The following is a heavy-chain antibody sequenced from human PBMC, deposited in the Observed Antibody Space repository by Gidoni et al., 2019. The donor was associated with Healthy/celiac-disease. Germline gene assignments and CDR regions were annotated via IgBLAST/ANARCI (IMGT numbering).Heavy chain of an antibody. J-gene: IGHJ4*02. Sequence: EVQLLESGGGLVQPGGSPRLSCAASGFTFSSYAMSWVRQAPGKGLEWVSAISGSGGSTYYADSVKGRFTISRDNSKNTLYLQMNSLRAEDTAVYYCAKGRCSSTSCPLDYWGQGTLVTVSS. CDR1: GFTFSSYA. CDR2: ISGSGGST. V-gene: IGHV3-23*01. D-gene: IGHD2-2*01. CDR3: AKGRCSSTSCPLDY.